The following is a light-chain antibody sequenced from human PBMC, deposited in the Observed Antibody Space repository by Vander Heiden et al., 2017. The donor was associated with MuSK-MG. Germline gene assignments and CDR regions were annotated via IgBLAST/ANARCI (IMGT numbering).Light chain of an antibody. CDR1: QSILYSSNNKNY. Sequence: IVMTQSPDSLAVSLGERATINCESSQSILYSSNNKNYLAWYQHKPGQPPKLLTSWASTRESGVPDRFSGSGSGTDFTLTISSLQAEDVAVYYCQQYYSAPLTFGPGTKVDIK. V-gene: IGKV4-1*01. CDR2: WAS. J-gene: IGKJ3*01. CDR3: QQYYSAPLT.